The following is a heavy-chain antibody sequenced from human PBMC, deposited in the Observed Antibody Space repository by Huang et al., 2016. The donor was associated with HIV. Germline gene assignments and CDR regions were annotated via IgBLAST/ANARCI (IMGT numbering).Heavy chain of an antibody. D-gene: IGHD3-16*01. J-gene: IGHJ4*03. CDR2: VIPRFGLT. CDR3: AREGQNWLGKPFGALAF. CDR1: GVSFSDYA. Sequence: QAQLVQSGAAVLKPGSSVRVSCKASGVSFSDYAFSWVRRAPGQGLDWMGGVIPRFGLTTNEPRLQGRVTISADKSSNTVYLELTSLRSGDTAVYYCAREGQNWLGKPFGALAFWGQGTEVIVSS. V-gene: IGHV1-69*10.